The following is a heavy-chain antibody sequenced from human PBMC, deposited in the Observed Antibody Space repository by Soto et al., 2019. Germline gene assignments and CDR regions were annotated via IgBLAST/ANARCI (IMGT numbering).Heavy chain of an antibody. Sequence: EVQLVESGGGLVQPGGSLRLSCAASGFTFSSYWMSWVRQAPGKGLEWVANIKQDGSEKYYVDSVKGRFTISRDNAKNSLYLQMNSLRAEDTAVYYCAREGGYCSSTSCYARWYYYYGMDVWGQGTTVTVSS. V-gene: IGHV3-7*05. CDR2: IKQDGSEK. CDR3: AREGGYCSSTSCYARWYYYYGMDV. D-gene: IGHD2-2*01. J-gene: IGHJ6*02. CDR1: GFTFSSYW.